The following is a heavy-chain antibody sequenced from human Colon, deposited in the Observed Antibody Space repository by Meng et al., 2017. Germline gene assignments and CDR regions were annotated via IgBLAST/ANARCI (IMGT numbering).Heavy chain of an antibody. V-gene: IGHV3-11*04. D-gene: IGHD3-10*01. CDR2: ISDSGATI. J-gene: IGHJ3*01. CDR1: GFTFSDYY. CDR3: ARDPSYLVPGLSYTFDL. Sequence: GQLVGSGGALVKPGGSLRLSCAASGFTFSDYYMTWIRQTPGKGLEWVSYISDSGATIYYAHSVEGRFTISRDNAKNSLYLQMNNLGAEDTAVYYCARDPSYLVPGLSYTFDLWGQGTMVTVSS.